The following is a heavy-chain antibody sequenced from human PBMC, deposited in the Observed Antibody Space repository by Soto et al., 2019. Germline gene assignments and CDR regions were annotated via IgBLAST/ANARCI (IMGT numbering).Heavy chain of an antibody. Sequence: ASETLSLTCTVSGGSISSYYWSWIRQPPGKGLEWIGYIYYSGSTNYNPSLKSRVTISVDTSKNQFSLKLSSVTAADTAVYYCARDLENGGLYGSWGQGTLVTVSS. CDR3: ARDLENGGLYGS. V-gene: IGHV4-59*01. J-gene: IGHJ5*02. CDR2: IYYSGST. CDR1: GGSISSYY. D-gene: IGHD4-17*01.